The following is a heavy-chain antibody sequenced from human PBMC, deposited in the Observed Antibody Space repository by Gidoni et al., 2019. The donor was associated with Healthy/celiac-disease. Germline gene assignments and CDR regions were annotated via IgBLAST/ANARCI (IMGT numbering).Heavy chain of an antibody. V-gene: IGHV4-34*01. CDR1: GGSFSGYY. Sequence: QVQLQQWGAGLLKPSETLSLTCAVYGGSFSGYYWSWIRQPPGKGLEWIGEINHSGSTNYNPSLKSRVTISVDTSKNQFSLKLSSVTAADTAVYYCARGGGATMTTTFIDYWGQGTLVTVSS. CDR2: INHSGST. CDR3: ARGGGATMTTTFIDY. J-gene: IGHJ4*02. D-gene: IGHD4-17*01.